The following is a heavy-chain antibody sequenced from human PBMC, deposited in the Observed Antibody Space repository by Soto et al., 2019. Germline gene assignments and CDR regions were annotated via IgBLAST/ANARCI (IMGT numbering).Heavy chain of an antibody. CDR2: ISAYNGNT. Sequence: ASVKVSCKASGYTFSSFGIIWVRQAPGQGLEWMGWISAYNGNTNYAQKFQGRVTMTTDTSTSSAYMELRSLRSDDTAVYYCARPLDYYYYVMDAWGQGTTVTVSS. CDR1: GYTFSSFG. CDR3: ARPLDYYYYVMDA. J-gene: IGHJ6*02. V-gene: IGHV1-18*01.